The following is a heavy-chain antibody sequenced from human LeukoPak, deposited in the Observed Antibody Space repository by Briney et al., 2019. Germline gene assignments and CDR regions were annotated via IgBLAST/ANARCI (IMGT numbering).Heavy chain of an antibody. Sequence: PSQTLSLTCTVSGGSISSGGYYWSWIRQHPGKGLEWIGYIYYSGSTYYNPSLKSRVTISVDTSKDQFSLKLSSVTDADTAVYYCASEGFYDSSGQTVDAFDIWGQGTMVTVSS. D-gene: IGHD3-22*01. CDR1: GGSISSGGYY. CDR2: IYYSGST. V-gene: IGHV4-31*03. CDR3: ASEGFYDSSGQTVDAFDI. J-gene: IGHJ3*02.